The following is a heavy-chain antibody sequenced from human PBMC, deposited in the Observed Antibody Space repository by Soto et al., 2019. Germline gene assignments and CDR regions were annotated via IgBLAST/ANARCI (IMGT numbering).Heavy chain of an antibody. V-gene: IGHV1-3*05. CDR3: ARDPSYYGMDV. J-gene: IGHJ6*02. CDR1: GYTFTSYA. CDR2: INDGNGNT. Sequence: QVQLVQSGAEEKKPGASVKVSCKASGYTFTSYAMHWVRQAPGQRLEWMGWINDGNGNTKYSQKFQGRVTITRDTAASTAYMELSRLRSEDTAVYYCARDPSYYGMDVWGQGTTVTVSS.